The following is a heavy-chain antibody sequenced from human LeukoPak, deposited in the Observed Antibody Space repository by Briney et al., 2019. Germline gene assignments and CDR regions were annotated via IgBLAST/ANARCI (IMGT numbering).Heavy chain of an antibody. CDR2: IYYSGST. CDR1: GGSISSSSYY. CDR3: ARDDWIAARGYYYYMDV. V-gene: IGHV4-39*07. J-gene: IGHJ6*03. Sequence: PSETLSLTCTVSGGSISSSSYYWGWIRQPPGKGLEWIGSIYYSGSTYYNPSLKSRVTISVDTSKNQFSLKLSSVTAADTAVYYCARDDWIAARGYYYYMDVWGKGTTVTVSS. D-gene: IGHD6-6*01.